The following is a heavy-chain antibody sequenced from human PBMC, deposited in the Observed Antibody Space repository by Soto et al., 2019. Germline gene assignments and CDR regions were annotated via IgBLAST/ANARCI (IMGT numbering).Heavy chain of an antibody. CDR3: ARDYIGYCSGGSCYYYYYGMDV. V-gene: IGHV3-30-3*01. J-gene: IGHJ6*02. D-gene: IGHD2-15*01. CDR2: ISYDGSNK. CDR1: GFTFSSYA. Sequence: QVQLVESGGGVVRPGRSLRLSCAASGFTFSSYAMHWVRQAPGKGLEWVAVISYDGSNKYYADSVKGRFTISRDNSKNTLYLQMNSLRAEDTAVYYCARDYIGYCSGGSCYYYYYGMDVWGQGTTVTVSS.